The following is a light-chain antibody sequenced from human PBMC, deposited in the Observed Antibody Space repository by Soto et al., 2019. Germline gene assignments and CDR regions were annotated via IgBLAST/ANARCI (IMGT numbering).Light chain of an antibody. J-gene: IGKJ1*01. Sequence: EIALTQSPGTVSLSPGERATLSCRASQSVDSNYFAWYQQKRGQAPRLLIYGTSSRATGTPDRFSGNGSGTDFTLTISRLEPEDFAVYYCKQYGSSTWTFGQGTQV. CDR1: QSVDSNY. CDR2: GTS. CDR3: KQYGSSTWT. V-gene: IGKV3-20*01.